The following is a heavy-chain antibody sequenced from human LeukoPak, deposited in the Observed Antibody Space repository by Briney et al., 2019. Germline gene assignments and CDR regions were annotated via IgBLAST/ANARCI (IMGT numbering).Heavy chain of an antibody. Sequence: PGGSLRLSCAASGFTVSSNYMSWVRQAPGKGLEWVSVIYSGGSTYYADSVKGRFTISRDNSKNALYLQMNSLRAEDTAVYYCARCDGYSSSWYYDYWGQGTLVTVPS. CDR2: IYSGGST. D-gene: IGHD6-13*01. J-gene: IGHJ4*02. CDR3: ARCDGYSSSWYYDY. CDR1: GFTVSSNY. V-gene: IGHV3-53*01.